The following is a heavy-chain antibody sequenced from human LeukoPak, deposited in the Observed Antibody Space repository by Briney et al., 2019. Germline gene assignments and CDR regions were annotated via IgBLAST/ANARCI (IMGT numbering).Heavy chain of an antibody. CDR1: GFTFSGFW. V-gene: IGHV3-7*03. CDR3: ARSSYSSSSSV. D-gene: IGHD6-6*01. Sequence: GGSLRLSCAVSGFTFSGFWMSWSRQAPGKGLEWVASINSDGGEGYYADVVKGRFTISRDNAKNSLYLQINSLRAEDTAVYYCARSSYSSSSSVWGQGTMDTVSS. CDR2: INSDGGEG. J-gene: IGHJ3*01.